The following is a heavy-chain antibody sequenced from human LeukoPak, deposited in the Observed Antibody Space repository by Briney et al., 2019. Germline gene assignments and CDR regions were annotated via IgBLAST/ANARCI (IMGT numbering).Heavy chain of an antibody. CDR1: GFTFSSYA. D-gene: IGHD6-13*01. CDR2: ISYDGSNK. V-gene: IGHV3-30*04. Sequence: PGGSLRLSCAASGFTFSSYAMHWVRQAPGKGLEWVAVISYDGSNKYYTDSVKGRFTISRDNSRNTLFLQMNSLRAEDTSVYYCARGYSTAAAGTSPEFDYWGQGTLVTVSS. J-gene: IGHJ4*02. CDR3: ARGYSTAAAGTSPEFDY.